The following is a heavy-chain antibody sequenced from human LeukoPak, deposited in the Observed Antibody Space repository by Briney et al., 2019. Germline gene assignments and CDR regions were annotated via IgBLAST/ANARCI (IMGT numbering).Heavy chain of an antibody. V-gene: IGHV4-34*01. D-gene: IGHD6-13*01. Sequence: PSETLSLTCAVYGGSFSGYYWSWIRQPPGKGLEWIGYIYSSGTTYYNPSLKSRLTISVDTSKNQFSLRLSSVTAADTAVYYCARGPGGAAGALDHNWFDPWGQGTLVTVSS. CDR2: IYSSGTT. CDR3: ARGPGGAAGALDHNWFDP. CDR1: GGSFSGYY. J-gene: IGHJ5*02.